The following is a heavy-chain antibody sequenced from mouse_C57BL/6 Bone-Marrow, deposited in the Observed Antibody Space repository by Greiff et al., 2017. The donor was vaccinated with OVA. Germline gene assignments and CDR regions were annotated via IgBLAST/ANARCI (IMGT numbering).Heavy chain of an antibody. V-gene: IGHV1-19*01. CDR3: AREGVGPFDY. CDR2: INPYNGGT. Sequence: EVKLLESGPVLVKPGASVKMSCKASGYTFTDYYMNWVKQSHGKSLEWIGVINPYNGGTSYNQKFKGKATLTVDKSSSTAYMELNSLTSEDSAVYYCAREGVGPFDYWGQGTTLTVSS. CDR1: GYTFTDYY. D-gene: IGHD1-1*01. J-gene: IGHJ2*01.